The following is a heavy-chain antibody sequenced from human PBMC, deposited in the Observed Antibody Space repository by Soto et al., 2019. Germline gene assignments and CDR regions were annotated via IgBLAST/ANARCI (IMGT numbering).Heavy chain of an antibody. V-gene: IGHV3-74*01. J-gene: IGHJ4*02. CDR2: INGDGSST. CDR3: AKDRLAGNFDY. CDR1: GFTFSSYW. Sequence: PGGSLRLSCAASGFTFSSYWMHWVRQAPGKGLVWVARINGDGSSTGYADSVKGRFTISRDNSKNTLYLQMNGLRVEDTAVYYCAKDRLAGNFDYWGQRTQVTVSS.